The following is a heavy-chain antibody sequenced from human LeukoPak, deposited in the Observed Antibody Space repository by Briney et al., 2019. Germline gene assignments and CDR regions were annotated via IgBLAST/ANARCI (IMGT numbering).Heavy chain of an antibody. D-gene: IGHD6-19*01. CDR3: ARMPVAGTYYYYGMDV. Sequence: SGPTLVNPTQTLTLTCTFSGFSLSTSGMCVSWIRQPPGKALEWLARTDWDDDKYYSTSLKTRLTISKDTSKNQVVLTMTNMDPVDTATYYCARMPVAGTYYYYGMDVWGQGTTVTVSS. J-gene: IGHJ6*02. CDR1: GFSLSTSGMC. CDR2: TDWDDDK. V-gene: IGHV2-70*11.